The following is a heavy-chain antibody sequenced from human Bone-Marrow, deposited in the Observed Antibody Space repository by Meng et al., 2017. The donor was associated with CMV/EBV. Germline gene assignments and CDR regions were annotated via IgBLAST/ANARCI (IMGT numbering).Heavy chain of an antibody. CDR1: GGTFSSYA. D-gene: IGHD6-13*01. J-gene: IGHJ4*02. Sequence: SCKASGGTFSSYAISWVRQAPGKGLEWVAVIWYDGSNKYYADSVKGRFTISRDNSKNTLYLQMNSLRAEDTAVYYCAKDPSHRAAGLYYFDYWGQGTLVTVSS. CDR3: AKDPSHRAAGLYYFDY. CDR2: IWYDGSNK. V-gene: IGHV3-33*06.